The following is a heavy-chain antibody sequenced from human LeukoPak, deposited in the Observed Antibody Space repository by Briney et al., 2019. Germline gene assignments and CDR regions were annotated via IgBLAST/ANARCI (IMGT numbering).Heavy chain of an antibody. Sequence: PSETLSLTCTVSGGSMSSSSYYWGWIRQTPGKGLEWIGSIYYKGSTYYNPSLKSRVTISLNTSKNLFSLKLSSVTAADTAVYYCARSRYCSGGSCSKYHDYWGQGTLVTVSS. V-gene: IGHV4-39*07. J-gene: IGHJ4*02. CDR1: GGSMSSSSYY. CDR2: IYYKGST. D-gene: IGHD2-15*01. CDR3: ARSRYCSGGSCSKYHDY.